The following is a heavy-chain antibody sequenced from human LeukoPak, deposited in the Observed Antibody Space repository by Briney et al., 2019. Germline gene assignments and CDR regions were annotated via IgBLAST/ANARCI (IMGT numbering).Heavy chain of an antibody. CDR1: GFTFSSYW. V-gene: IGHV3-74*01. CDR3: ARGWANDYYYYGMDV. Sequence: GGSLRLSCAASGFTFSSYWMHWVRQAPGKGLVWVSRINSDGSSTSHADSVKGRFTISRDNAKNTLYLQMNSLRAEDTAVYYCARGWANDYYYYGMDVWGQGTTVTVSS. D-gene: IGHD4/OR15-4a*01. CDR2: INSDGSST. J-gene: IGHJ6*02.